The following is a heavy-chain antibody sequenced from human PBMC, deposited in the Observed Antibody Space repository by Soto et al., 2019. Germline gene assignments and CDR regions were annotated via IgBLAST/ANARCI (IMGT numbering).Heavy chain of an antibody. CDR3: ARGPGGPDGPGDY. Sequence: QVQLVQSGAEVKKPGASVKVSCKASGYPFTSYDMHWVRQAPGQRLEWMGWINAGNGNTKYSQKFQGRVTITRDTSASTAYVELSSLRSEDTAVYYCARGPGGPDGPGDYWGQGTLVTVSS. D-gene: IGHD2-15*01. V-gene: IGHV1-3*01. CDR1: GYPFTSYD. J-gene: IGHJ4*02. CDR2: INAGNGNT.